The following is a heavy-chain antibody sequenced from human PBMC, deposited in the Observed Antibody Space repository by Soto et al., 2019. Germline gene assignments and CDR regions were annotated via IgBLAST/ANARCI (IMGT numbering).Heavy chain of an antibody. CDR3: ASRYSYGHFDY. Sequence: QVQLQESGPGLVKPSETLSLTCTVSGASISSSYWSWIRQPPGKGLEWIGYIYNSGRTTYNPSLKSRVTISVDTSKNQFSLKLSSVTAADTAVYYCASRYSYGHFDYWGQGTLVTVSS. CDR2: IYNSGRT. V-gene: IGHV4-59*08. D-gene: IGHD5-18*01. J-gene: IGHJ4*02. CDR1: GASISSSY.